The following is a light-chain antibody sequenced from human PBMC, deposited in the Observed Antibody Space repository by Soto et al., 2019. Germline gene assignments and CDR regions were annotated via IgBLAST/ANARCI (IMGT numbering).Light chain of an antibody. CDR3: QQSSPWPPIT. Sequence: EFVLTQSPAPLSLSPGERATLSCRASQSVGRYLAWYQQKPGHAPRLLIYDAYNRATGIPTRFSGSGSGTDFTLTISSLEPEDFAVYSCQQSSPWPPITFGQGTLLES. J-gene: IGKJ5*01. V-gene: IGKV3-11*01. CDR1: QSVGRY. CDR2: DAY.